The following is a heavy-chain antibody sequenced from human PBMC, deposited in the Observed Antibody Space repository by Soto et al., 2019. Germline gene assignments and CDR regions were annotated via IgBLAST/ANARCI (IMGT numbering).Heavy chain of an antibody. J-gene: IGHJ5*02. D-gene: IGHD6-19*01. CDR2: IKSKTDGGTT. CDR3: EGAVAGTDWFDP. Sequence: SVSNAWMNWVRQAPGKGLEWVGRIKSKTDGGTTDYAAPVKGRFTISRDDSKNTLYLQMNSLKTEDTAVYYCEGAVAGTDWFDPWGQGTLVTVSS. CDR1: SVSNAW. V-gene: IGHV3-15*07.